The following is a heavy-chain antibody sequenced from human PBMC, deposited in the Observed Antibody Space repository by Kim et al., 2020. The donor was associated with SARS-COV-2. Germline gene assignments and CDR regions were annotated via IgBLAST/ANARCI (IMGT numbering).Heavy chain of an antibody. V-gene: IGHV5-51*01. CDR2: INPGTFNI. CDR3: GRHWDYYGNGGYVGYGMDV. Sequence: GESLKISCKGSGYDFTSQWIGWVRQMPGKGLEWMGIINPGTFNIRYSPSFQGQVTLSIDKSINTAYLQWSRLKASDTAIYYCGRHWDYYGNGGYVGYGMDVWGQGTTVTVSS. J-gene: IGHJ6*02. D-gene: IGHD3-22*01. CDR1: GYDFTSQW.